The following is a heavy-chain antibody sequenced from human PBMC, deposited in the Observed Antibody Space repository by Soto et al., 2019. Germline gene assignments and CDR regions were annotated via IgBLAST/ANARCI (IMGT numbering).Heavy chain of an antibody. D-gene: IGHD1-1*01. CDR2: IYYSGST. CDR3: SRLQPPNYYYYYMDV. V-gene: IGHV4-59*01. Sequence: SETLSLTCSVSGGSISSYYWSWIRQPPGKGLEWIGYIYYSGSTNYNPSLKSRVTISVDTSKNQFSLKLSSVTAADTAVYYCSRLQPPNYYYYYMDVWGKGTTVTVSS. J-gene: IGHJ6*03. CDR1: GGSISSYY.